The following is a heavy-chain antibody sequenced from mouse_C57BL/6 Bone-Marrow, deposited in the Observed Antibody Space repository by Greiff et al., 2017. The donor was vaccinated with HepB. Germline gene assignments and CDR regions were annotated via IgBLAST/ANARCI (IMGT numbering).Heavy chain of an antibody. CDR1: GYTFTSYW. CDR2: IYPGSGST. Sequence: QVQLQQSGAELVKPGASVKMSCKASGYTFTSYWITWVKQRPGQGLEWIGDIYPGSGSTNYNEKFKSKATLTVDTSSSTAYMQLSSLTSEDSAVYYCASPLISYYAMDYWGQGTSVTVSS. CDR3: ASPLISYYAMDY. D-gene: IGHD1-2*01. J-gene: IGHJ4*01. V-gene: IGHV1-55*01.